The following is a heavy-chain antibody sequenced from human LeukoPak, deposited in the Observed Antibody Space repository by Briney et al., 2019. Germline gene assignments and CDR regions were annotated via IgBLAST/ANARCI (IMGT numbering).Heavy chain of an antibody. D-gene: IGHD1-1*01. CDR3: AKSLNWNREYYFDY. CDR2: ISGSGGST. Sequence: GGSLRLSCAASGFTFSDYYMSWVRQAPGKGLEWVSAISGSGGSTYYADSVKGRFTISRDNSKNTLYLQMNSLRAEDTAVYYCAKSLNWNREYYFDYWGQGTLVTVSS. V-gene: IGHV3-23*01. J-gene: IGHJ4*02. CDR1: GFTFSDYY.